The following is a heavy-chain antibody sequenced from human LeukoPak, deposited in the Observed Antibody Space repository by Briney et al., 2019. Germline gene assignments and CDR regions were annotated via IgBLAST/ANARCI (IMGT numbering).Heavy chain of an antibody. CDR2: IQSDGSRQ. J-gene: IGHJ4*02. CDR3: AKGVIGKAEGGRHIFDY. Sequence: GGSLRLSCAASGFSFSKFGFHWVRQAPGKGPEWLASIQSDGSRQYYADSVKSRFVISRDNSENTFYLQMNRLGVADTATYFCAKGVIGKAEGGRHIFDYWGQGTLVTVSS. CDR1: GFSFSKFG. V-gene: IGHV3-30*02. D-gene: IGHD3-22*01.